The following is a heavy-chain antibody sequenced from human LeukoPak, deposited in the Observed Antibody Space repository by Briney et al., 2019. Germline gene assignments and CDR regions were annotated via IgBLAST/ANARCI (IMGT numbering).Heavy chain of an antibody. D-gene: IGHD6-19*01. CDR1: GYTFTGYY. J-gene: IGHJ4*02. CDR3: ARARAPAIAVAGSGTY. Sequence: GASVKVSCKASGYTFTGYYMHWVRQATGQGLEWMGWINPNSGGTNYAQKFQGRVTMTRDTSISTAYMELSRLRSDDTAVYYCARARAPAIAVAGSGTYWGQGTLVTVSS. V-gene: IGHV1-2*02. CDR2: INPNSGGT.